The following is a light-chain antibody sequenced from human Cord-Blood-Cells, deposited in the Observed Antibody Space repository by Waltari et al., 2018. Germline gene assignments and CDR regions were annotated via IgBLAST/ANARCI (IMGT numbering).Light chain of an antibody. J-gene: IGLJ3*02. CDR1: SSHIGRNT. CDR2: SNK. V-gene: IGLV1-44*01. CDR3: AAWDDSLNGRV. Sequence: QSVLTPPPSASGPPAQRVTLSCSGSSSHIGRNTVTWYQQLPGTAPKLLIYSNKQRPSGVPDRFSGSKSGTSASLAISGLQSEDEADYYCAAWDDSLNGRVFGGGTKLTVL.